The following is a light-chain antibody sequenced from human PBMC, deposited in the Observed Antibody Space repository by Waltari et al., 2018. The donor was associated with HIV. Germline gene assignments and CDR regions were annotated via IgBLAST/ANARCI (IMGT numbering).Light chain of an antibody. J-gene: IGLJ3*02. CDR1: NNNVGNQG. CDR2: RND. Sequence: QAGLTQPPSVSKGLRQTATLTCTGNNNNVGNQGAAWLQQHQGHPPKLLSYRNDNRPSGISERFSASRSGNTASLTITGLQPEDEADYYCSAWDTSLSNWVFGGGTKLTVL. V-gene: IGLV10-54*04. CDR3: SAWDTSLSNWV.